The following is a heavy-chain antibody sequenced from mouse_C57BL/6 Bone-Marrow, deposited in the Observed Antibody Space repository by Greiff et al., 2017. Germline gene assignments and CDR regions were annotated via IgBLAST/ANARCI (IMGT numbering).Heavy chain of an antibody. D-gene: IGHD2-1*01. Sequence: VQLQQPGAELVRPGTSVKLSCKASGYTFTSYWMPWVKQRPGQGLEWIGVIDPSDSYTNYNQKFKGKATLTVDTSSSPAYMQLSSLTSEDSAVYGCASRYYGNYDYYAMDYWGQGTSVTVSS. CDR1: GYTFTSYW. CDR3: ASRYYGNYDYYAMDY. J-gene: IGHJ4*01. V-gene: IGHV1-59*01. CDR2: IDPSDSYT.